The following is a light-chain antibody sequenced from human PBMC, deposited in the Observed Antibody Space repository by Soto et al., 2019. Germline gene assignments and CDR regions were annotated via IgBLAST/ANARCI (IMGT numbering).Light chain of an antibody. Sequence: QSALTQPASVSGSPGQSITISCTGTSSDVGGYNYVSWYQHHPGKAPKLMIYDVTNRPSGVSSRFSGSKSGNTASLTISGLQAEDEAYYYCISYISSSTNWVFGGGTKVTVL. CDR2: DVT. CDR3: ISYISSSTNWV. CDR1: SSDVGGYNY. J-gene: IGLJ3*02. V-gene: IGLV2-14*03.